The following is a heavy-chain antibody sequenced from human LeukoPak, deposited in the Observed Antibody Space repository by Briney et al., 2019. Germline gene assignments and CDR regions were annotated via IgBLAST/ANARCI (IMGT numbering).Heavy chain of an antibody. J-gene: IGHJ4*02. Sequence: PGGSLRLSCAASGFTFDDYAMHWVRQAPGKGLEWVSLISGDGDITYYTDSVKGRFTISRDNRKNSLYLRMSSLRTEDTALYYCAKEPHYYDSSGYYWGQGTLVTVSS. CDR2: ISGDGDIT. CDR1: GFTFDDYA. D-gene: IGHD3-22*01. V-gene: IGHV3-43*02. CDR3: AKEPHYYDSSGYY.